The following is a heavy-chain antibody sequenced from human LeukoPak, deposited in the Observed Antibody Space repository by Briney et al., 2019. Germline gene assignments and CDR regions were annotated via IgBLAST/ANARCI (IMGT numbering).Heavy chain of an antibody. CDR1: GYTFTGYY. D-gene: IGHD6-19*01. J-gene: IGHJ4*02. CDR3: ARDREYSSGWPLED. V-gene: IGHV1-18*04. Sequence: GSVKVSCKASGYTFTGYYMHWVRQAPGQGLEWMGWIKPNNGNTNYAQKLQGRVTMTTDTSTSTAYMELRSLRSDDTAVYYCARDREYSSGWPLEDWGQGTLVTVSS. CDR2: IKPNNGNT.